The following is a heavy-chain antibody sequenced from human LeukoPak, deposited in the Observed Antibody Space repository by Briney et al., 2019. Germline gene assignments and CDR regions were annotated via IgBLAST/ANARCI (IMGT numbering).Heavy chain of an antibody. Sequence: GRSLRLSCAASGFTFSSYGMHWVRQAPGKGLEWVALIWYDGSDKYYADSVKGRFTISRDNSKNTLHLQMNSPRAEDTAVYYCARGRVVIPEGPDYWGQGTLVTVSS. CDR2: IWYDGSDK. J-gene: IGHJ4*02. V-gene: IGHV3-33*01. CDR3: ARGRVVIPEGPDY. CDR1: GFTFSSYG. D-gene: IGHD3-10*01.